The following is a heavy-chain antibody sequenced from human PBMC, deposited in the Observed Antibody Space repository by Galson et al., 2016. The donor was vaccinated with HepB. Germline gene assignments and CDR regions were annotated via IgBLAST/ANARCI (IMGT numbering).Heavy chain of an antibody. V-gene: IGHV3-30-3*01. CDR3: ARGDYYGSGNYSNWFDP. D-gene: IGHD3-10*01. J-gene: IGHJ5*02. Sequence: LRLSCAASGFTSAFTLTNYAMHWVRQAPGKGLEWVAVISYNGNDQYYADSVKGRFTIPRDISTNILYLQMNSLRPEDTAGYYCARGDYYGSGNYSNWFDPWGQGTLVTVSS. CDR2: ISYNGNDQ. CDR1: GFTSAFTLTNYA.